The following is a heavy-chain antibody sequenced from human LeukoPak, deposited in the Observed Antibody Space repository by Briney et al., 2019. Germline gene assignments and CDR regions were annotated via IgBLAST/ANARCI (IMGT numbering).Heavy chain of an antibody. V-gene: IGHV1-18*01. J-gene: IGHJ6*02. Sequence: ASVKVSCRASGYTFNKFGITWVRQAPGQGLECMGWISAYNGKTKYTQKFQDRVTMTTDASTTSAYMELRSLRFDDTAVYYCARAEDPAMVNVGDYYYYAMDIWGQGTTVTVSS. CDR2: ISAYNGKT. D-gene: IGHD5-18*01. CDR1: GYTFNKFG. CDR3: ARAEDPAMVNVGDYYYYAMDI.